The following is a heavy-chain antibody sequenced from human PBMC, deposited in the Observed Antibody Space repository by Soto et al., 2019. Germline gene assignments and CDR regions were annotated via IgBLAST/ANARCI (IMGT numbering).Heavy chain of an antibody. CDR2: IWYDGSNK. V-gene: IGHV3-33*01. J-gene: IGHJ6*02. CDR3: ARDRLPAEDIVVVPAAADYYYGMDV. CDR1: GFTFSSYG. Sequence: GGSLRLSCAASGFTFSSYGMHWVRQAPGKGLEWVAVIWYDGSNKYYADSVKGRFTISRDNSKNTLYLQMNSLRAEDTAVYYCARDRLPAEDIVVVPAAADYYYGMDVWGQGTTVTVSS. D-gene: IGHD2-2*01.